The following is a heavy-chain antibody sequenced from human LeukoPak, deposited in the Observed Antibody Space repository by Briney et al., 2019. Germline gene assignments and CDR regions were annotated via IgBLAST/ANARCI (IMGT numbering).Heavy chain of an antibody. V-gene: IGHV3-23*01. Sequence: QPGGSLRLSCAASGFTFSSYAMSWARQAPGKGLEWVSAVSGRGYSTYYADSVKGRFTISRDNSKNTLYLQMNSLRAEDTAVYYCARDHLDYDILTGLDYWGQGTLVTVSS. J-gene: IGHJ4*02. CDR1: GFTFSSYA. CDR2: VSGRGYST. D-gene: IGHD3-9*01. CDR3: ARDHLDYDILTGLDY.